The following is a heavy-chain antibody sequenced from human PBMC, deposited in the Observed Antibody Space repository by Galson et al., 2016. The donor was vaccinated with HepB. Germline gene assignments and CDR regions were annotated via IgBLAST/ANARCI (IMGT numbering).Heavy chain of an antibody. J-gene: IGHJ5*02. D-gene: IGHD6-19*01. V-gene: IGHV3-23*01. CDR1: GFPFNNYV. CDR3: ACKYSTGWYAGAFDP. CDR2: ISAGGVNT. Sequence: SLRLSCAASGFPFNNYVLGWVRQAPAKGLEWVSLISAGGVNTYSADPVKGRLTISRDNSKNTLYLQMDSLRADDTAVYYCACKYSTGWYAGAFDPWGQGTLVTVSS.